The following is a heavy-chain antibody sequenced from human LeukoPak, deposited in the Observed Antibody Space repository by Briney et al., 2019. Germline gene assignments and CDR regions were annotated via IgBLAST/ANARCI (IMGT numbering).Heavy chain of an antibody. CDR3: AKDPLLRYFDWSLYYFDY. V-gene: IGHV3-30*18. CDR1: GFTFSSYG. J-gene: IGHJ4*02. CDR2: ISYDGSNK. Sequence: PGGSLRLSCAASGFTFSSYGMHWVRQAPGKGLEWVAVISYDGSNKYYADSVKGRFTISRDNSKNTLYLQMNSLRAEDTAVYYCAKDPLLRYFDWSLYYFDYWGQGTLVTVSS. D-gene: IGHD3-9*01.